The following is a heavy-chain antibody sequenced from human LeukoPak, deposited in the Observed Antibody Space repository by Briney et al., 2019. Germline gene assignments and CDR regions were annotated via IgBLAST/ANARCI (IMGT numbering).Heavy chain of an antibody. CDR3: SKEPPYDSSRGTFDY. D-gene: IGHD6-13*01. CDR2: ISGSGGST. CDR1: GFTFSSYA. J-gene: IGHJ4*02. V-gene: IGHV3-23*01. Sequence: GGSLRLSCAASGFTFSSYAMSWVRQAPGKGLEWVSAISGSGGSTYYADSVKGRFTISRDNSKNTLHLQMNSLRAEDTAVYYCSKEPPYDSSRGTFDYWGQGTLVTVSS.